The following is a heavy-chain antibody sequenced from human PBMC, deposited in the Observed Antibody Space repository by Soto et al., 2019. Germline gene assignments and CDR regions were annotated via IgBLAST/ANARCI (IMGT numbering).Heavy chain of an antibody. D-gene: IGHD1-26*01. CDR3: TRPPSGSYGDDSDY. Sequence: QLVETGGGLVQPGGSLKLSCSGSGFSLSGSAIHWVRQASGQGLEWLGRIRDKANNDATAYAAPVKGRFTISRDESQNVVFLQMISLKTEDTAIDYCTRPPSGSYGDDSDYCGQGTQVSVSS. CDR1: GFSLSGSA. CDR2: IRDKANNDAT. J-gene: IGHJ4*02. V-gene: IGHV3-73*02.